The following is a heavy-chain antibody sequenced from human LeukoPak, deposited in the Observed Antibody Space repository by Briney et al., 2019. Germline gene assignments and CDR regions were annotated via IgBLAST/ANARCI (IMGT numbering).Heavy chain of an antibody. Sequence: GGSLRLSCAASGFTFSSYGMHWVRQAPGKGLEWVAVISYDGSNKYYADSVKGRFTISRDNSKNTLYLQMNSLRAEDTAVYYCAKDFDSSGYFVWGQGTLVTVSS. V-gene: IGHV3-30*18. D-gene: IGHD3-22*01. CDR2: ISYDGSNK. CDR1: GFTFSSYG. CDR3: AKDFDSSGYFV. J-gene: IGHJ4*02.